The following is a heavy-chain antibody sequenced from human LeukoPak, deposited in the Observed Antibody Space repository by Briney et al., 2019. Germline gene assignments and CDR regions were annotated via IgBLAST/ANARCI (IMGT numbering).Heavy chain of an antibody. CDR1: GFTFSSYT. Sequence: GGSLRLSCAASGFTFSSYTMNWVRQPPGKGLEWVSNIGTSSTTIYYADSVKGRFTISRDNAKNSLYLQMNSLRAEDTAVYYCARDDYVDYWGQGTLVTVSS. J-gene: IGHJ4*02. CDR2: IGTSSTTI. CDR3: ARDDYVDY. V-gene: IGHV3-48*01.